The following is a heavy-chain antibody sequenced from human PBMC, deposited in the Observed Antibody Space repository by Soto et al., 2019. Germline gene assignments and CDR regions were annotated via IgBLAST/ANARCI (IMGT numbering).Heavy chain of an antibody. Sequence: QVQLVQSGAEVKRPGSSVKVSCRASGGTFSDYPFSWVRQAPGQGLEWLGGIIPFLGSSKYARNFQARGTFSADESTATAVMDLRSLRSGDTAVYYCAATKYRPSTTNYCYNSGMDIWGQGTTVTVSS. CDR2: IIPFLGSS. D-gene: IGHD6-6*01. V-gene: IGHV1-69*01. CDR1: GGTFSDYP. J-gene: IGHJ6*02. CDR3: AATKYRPSTTNYCYNSGMDI.